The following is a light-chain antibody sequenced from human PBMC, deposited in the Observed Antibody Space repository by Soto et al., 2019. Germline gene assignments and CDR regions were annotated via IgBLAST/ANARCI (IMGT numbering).Light chain of an antibody. V-gene: IGLV2-23*02. J-gene: IGLJ2*01. CDR2: EVS. CDR3: CSYAGSSTHVV. Sequence: QSALTQPAFVSGSPGQSITISFTGTSSDVGSYNLVSWYQQHPGKAPKLMIYEVSKRPSGVSNRFSGSKSGNTASLTISGLQAEDEADYYCCSYAGSSTHVVFGGGTKLTVL. CDR1: SSDVGSYNL.